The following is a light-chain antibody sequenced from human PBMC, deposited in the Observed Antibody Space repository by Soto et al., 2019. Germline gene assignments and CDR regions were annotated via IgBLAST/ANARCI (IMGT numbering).Light chain of an antibody. J-gene: IGLJ1*01. Sequence: QSALTQPASVSGSPGQSITISCTGTSSDVGAYNYVSWYQQHPGKVPKLMIYDVSNRPSGVSNRFSGSKSGNTASLTLSGLQAEDEVDYYCSSYTNSKSYVFGTGTKLTVL. CDR2: DVS. CDR3: SSYTNSKSYV. V-gene: IGLV2-14*03. CDR1: SSDVGAYNY.